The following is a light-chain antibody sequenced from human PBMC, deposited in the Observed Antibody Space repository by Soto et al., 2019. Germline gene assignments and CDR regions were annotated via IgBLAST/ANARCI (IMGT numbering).Light chain of an antibody. CDR3: QVWDTGNDHVV. CDR1: NIGSKS. V-gene: IGLV3-21*02. Sequence: SYELTQPPSVSVAPGQTVRITCGGNNIGSKSVHWYQQRPGQAPVLVVHDDSDRPSGIPERFSGSNSENTATLTITRVEAVDEADYYCQVWDTGNDHVVFGGGTKLTVL. CDR2: DDS. J-gene: IGLJ2*01.